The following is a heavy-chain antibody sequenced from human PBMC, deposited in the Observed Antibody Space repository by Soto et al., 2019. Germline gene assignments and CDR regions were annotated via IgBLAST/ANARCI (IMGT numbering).Heavy chain of an antibody. Sequence: GGSLRLSCAASGFPFGDFGMHWLRQAPGKGLEWVAVISHDGSDKFYADSVKARFTISRDNSKNMLYLQMNSLKTEDSAVYYCTASFDFWGQGTLVTVSS. J-gene: IGHJ4*02. CDR3: TASFDF. CDR1: GFPFGDFG. CDR2: ISHDGSDK. V-gene: IGHV3-30*03.